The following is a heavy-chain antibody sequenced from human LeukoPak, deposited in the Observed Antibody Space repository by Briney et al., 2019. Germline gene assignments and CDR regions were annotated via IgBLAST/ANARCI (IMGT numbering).Heavy chain of an antibody. Sequence: ASVKVSCKASGGTFSSYAISWVRQAPGQGLEWMGGIIPIFGTANYAQKFQGRVTITADESTSTAYMELSSLRSEDTAVYYCARGGDNWNYPSDYWGQGTLVTVSS. CDR3: ARGGDNWNYPSDY. CDR1: GGTFSSYA. V-gene: IGHV1-69*13. CDR2: IIPIFGTA. J-gene: IGHJ4*02. D-gene: IGHD1-7*01.